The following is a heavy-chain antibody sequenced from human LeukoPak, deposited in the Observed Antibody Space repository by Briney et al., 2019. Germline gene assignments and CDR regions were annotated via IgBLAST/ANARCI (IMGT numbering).Heavy chain of an antibody. Sequence: GGSLRLSCAASGFTFSDYYMSWIRQAPGKGLEWISYISPSSSYTDYADSVKGRFTISRGNAKNSLYLQMNSLRAEDTAVYSCAKFSPMTASHYFGLWGQGTQVTVSS. J-gene: IGHJ4*02. V-gene: IGHV3-11*03. CDR2: ISPSSSYT. D-gene: IGHD2-21*02. CDR1: GFTFSDYY. CDR3: AKFSPMTASHYFGL.